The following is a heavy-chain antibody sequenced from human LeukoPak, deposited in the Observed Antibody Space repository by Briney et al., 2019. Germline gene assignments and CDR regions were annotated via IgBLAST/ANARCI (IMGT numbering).Heavy chain of an antibody. CDR2: INPNSGGT. CDR3: ARVSQLLALNYYYYYMDV. CDR1: GYTFTGYY. V-gene: IGHV1-2*02. D-gene: IGHD2-2*01. J-gene: IGHJ6*03. Sequence: ASVKVSCKASGYTFTGYYMHWVRQAPGQGLEWMGWINPNSGGTNYAQKFQGRVTMTRDTSISTAYMELSRLRSDDTAVYYCARVSQLLALNYYYYYMDVWGEGTTVTVSS.